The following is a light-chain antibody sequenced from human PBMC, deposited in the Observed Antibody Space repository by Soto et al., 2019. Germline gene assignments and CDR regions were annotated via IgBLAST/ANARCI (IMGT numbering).Light chain of an antibody. CDR1: QSVSSN. Sequence: EIVMTQSPATLSVSPGDRAPLSCRSSQSVSSNLAWYQQKPGQAPRLLIYGASTRATGIPVRFSGSGSGTELNLTISRLQEEESEFYYSQEYSNWNKRTFGQVAK. CDR3: QEYSNWNKRT. J-gene: IGKJ1*01. CDR2: GAS. V-gene: IGKV3-15*01.